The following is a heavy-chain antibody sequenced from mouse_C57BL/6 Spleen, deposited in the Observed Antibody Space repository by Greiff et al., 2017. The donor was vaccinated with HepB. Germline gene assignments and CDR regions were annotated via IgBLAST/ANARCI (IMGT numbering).Heavy chain of an antibody. CDR3: ATGSPWYFDV. Sequence: QVQLKGSGPELVKPGASVKISCKASGYAFSSSWMNWVKQRPGKGLEWIGRIYPGDGDTNYNGKFKGKATLTADKSSSTAYMQLSSLTSEDSAVYFCATGSPWYFDVWGTGTTVTVSS. D-gene: IGHD1-1*01. V-gene: IGHV1-82*01. J-gene: IGHJ1*03. CDR1: GYAFSSSW. CDR2: IYPGDGDT.